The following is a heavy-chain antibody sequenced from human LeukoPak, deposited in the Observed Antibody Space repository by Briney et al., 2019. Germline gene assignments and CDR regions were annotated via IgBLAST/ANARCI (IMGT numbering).Heavy chain of an antibody. J-gene: IGHJ4*02. Sequence: GASVKVSCKASGYTFTSYGISWVRQAPGQGLEWMGWISAYNGITNYAQKLQGRVTMTTDTSTSTAYMELRSLRSDDTAVYYCTMVRGVITNFDYWGQGTLVTVSS. D-gene: IGHD3-10*01. CDR3: TMVRGVITNFDY. CDR2: ISAYNGIT. CDR1: GYTFTSYG. V-gene: IGHV1-18*04.